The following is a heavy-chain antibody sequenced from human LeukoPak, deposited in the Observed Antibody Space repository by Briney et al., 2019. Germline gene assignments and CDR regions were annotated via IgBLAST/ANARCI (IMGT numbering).Heavy chain of an antibody. J-gene: IGHJ6*03. V-gene: IGHV3-7*01. CDR3: ARPRPGYYMDV. CDR2: IKQDGSEK. Sequence: GGALRLSCAASGFTFSSYWMSWVRQAPGKGLEWVANIKQDGSEKYYVDSVKGRFTISRDNAKNSLYLQMNSLRAEDTAVYYCARPRPGYYMDVWGKGTTVTVSS. D-gene: IGHD1-1*01. CDR1: GFTFSSYW.